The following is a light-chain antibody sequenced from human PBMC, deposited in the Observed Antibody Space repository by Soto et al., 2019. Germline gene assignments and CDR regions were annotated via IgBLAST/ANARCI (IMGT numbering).Light chain of an antibody. CDR1: QSISSW. V-gene: IGKV1-5*01. J-gene: IGKJ5*01. CDR3: QQYNSYSIT. Sequence: DIQMTQSPSTLSASVGDRVTITCRASQSISSWLAWYQQKPGKAPKLLISDASSLASGVPSRFSGGGSGTEFTLTISSLQPDDFATYYCQQYNSYSITFGQGTRLEI. CDR2: DAS.